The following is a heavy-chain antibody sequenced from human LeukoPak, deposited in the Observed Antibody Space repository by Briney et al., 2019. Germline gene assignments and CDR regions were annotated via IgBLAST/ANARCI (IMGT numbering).Heavy chain of an antibody. CDR2: FFYTGST. D-gene: IGHD1-1*01. V-gene: IGHV4-30-4*07. CDR3: ARGAGSTTSNDAFDI. CDR1: GGSISSGSYS. Sequence: TSETLSLTCAVSGGSISSGSYSWSWIRQPPGKGLEWIGYFFYTGSTYYNPSLKSRVTISVDTSKNQFSLKLSSVTAADTAVYSCARGAGSTTSNDAFDIWGQGTVVTVSS. J-gene: IGHJ3*02.